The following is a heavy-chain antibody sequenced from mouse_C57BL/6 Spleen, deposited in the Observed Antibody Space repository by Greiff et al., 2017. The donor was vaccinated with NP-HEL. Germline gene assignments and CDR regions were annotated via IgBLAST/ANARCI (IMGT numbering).Heavy chain of an antibody. D-gene: IGHD1-3*01. Sequence: QVQLQQPGAELVKPGASVKLSCKASGYTFTSYWMQWVKQRPGQGLEWIGVIDPSDSYTNYNQKFKGKATLTVDTSSSTAYMQLSSLTSEDSAVYYCARRVALYYFDYWGQGTTLTVSS. J-gene: IGHJ2*01. CDR2: IDPSDSYT. CDR3: ARRVALYYFDY. V-gene: IGHV1-50*01. CDR1: GYTFTSYW.